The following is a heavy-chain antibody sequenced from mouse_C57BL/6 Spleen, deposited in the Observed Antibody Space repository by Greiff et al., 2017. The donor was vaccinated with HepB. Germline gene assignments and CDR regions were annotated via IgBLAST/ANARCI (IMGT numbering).Heavy chain of an antibody. CDR1: GYAFSSYW. CDR3: AKGGITNDFDY. Sequence: VQLQQSGAELVKPGASVKISCKASGYAFSSYWMNWVKQRPGKGLEWIGQIYPGDGDTNYNGKFKGKATLTADKSSSTAYMQLSSQTSEDSAVYFGAKGGITNDFDYWGQGTTLTVSS. D-gene: IGHD2-4*01. CDR2: IYPGDGDT. J-gene: IGHJ2*01. V-gene: IGHV1-80*01.